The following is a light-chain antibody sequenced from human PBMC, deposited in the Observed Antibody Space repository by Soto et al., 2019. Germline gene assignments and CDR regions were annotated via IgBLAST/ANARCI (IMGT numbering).Light chain of an antibody. Sequence: EIVMTQSPATLSVSPGERVTLSCRASQSVSSNLAWYQQKPGQSPRLLICGASTRATGIPARFSGSGSGTEFTLTISSLQSEDFAVYYCQQYINLWTFGQGTKVDIK. CDR3: QQYINLWT. V-gene: IGKV3-15*01. J-gene: IGKJ1*01. CDR2: GAS. CDR1: QSVSSN.